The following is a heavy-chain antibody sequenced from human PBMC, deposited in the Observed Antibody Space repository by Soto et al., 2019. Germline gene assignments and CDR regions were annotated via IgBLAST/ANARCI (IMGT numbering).Heavy chain of an antibody. CDR1: GGSISSGDYY. J-gene: IGHJ4*02. Sequence: QVQLQESGPGLVKPSQTLSLTCTVSGGSISSGDYYWSWIRQPPGKGLEWIGYIYYSGSTYYNPSLKSRVTISVDTSKNQFSLKLSSVTAAETAVYYCARKTYYYDSSGYYFEYYFDYWGQGTLVTVSS. CDR2: IYYSGST. V-gene: IGHV4-30-4*01. D-gene: IGHD3-22*01. CDR3: ARKTYYYDSSGYYFEYYFDY.